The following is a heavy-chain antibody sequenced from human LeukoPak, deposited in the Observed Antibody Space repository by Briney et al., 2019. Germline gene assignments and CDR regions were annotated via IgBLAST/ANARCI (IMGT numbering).Heavy chain of an antibody. D-gene: IGHD3-10*01. CDR3: ARGSGYGSGSLKLQMDY. V-gene: IGHV1-3*01. CDR1: GYTFTSYA. Sequence: ASVKVSCKASGYTFTSYAMHWVRQAPGQRLEWMGWINAGNGNTKYSQKFQGRVTITRDTSASTAYMELSSLRSEDTAVYYCARGSGYGSGSLKLQMDYWGQGTLVTVSS. CDR2: INAGNGNT. J-gene: IGHJ4*02.